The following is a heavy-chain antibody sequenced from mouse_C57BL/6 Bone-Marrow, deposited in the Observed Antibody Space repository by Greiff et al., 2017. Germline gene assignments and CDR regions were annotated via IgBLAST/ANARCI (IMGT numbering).Heavy chain of an antibody. Sequence: VQLQQSGPELVKPGASVKISCKASGYSFTGYYMNWVKQSPEKSLEWIGEINPSTGGTTYNQKFKAKATLTVDKSSSTAYMELRSLTSEDSAVYFCARGKNYYGSSPYYFDYWGQGTTLTVSS. CDR2: INPSTGGT. CDR3: ARGKNYYGSSPYYFDY. V-gene: IGHV1-42*01. CDR1: GYSFTGYY. D-gene: IGHD1-1*01. J-gene: IGHJ2*01.